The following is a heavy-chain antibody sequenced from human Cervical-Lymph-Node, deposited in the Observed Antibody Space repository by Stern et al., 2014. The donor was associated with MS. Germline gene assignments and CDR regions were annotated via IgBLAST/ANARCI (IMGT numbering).Heavy chain of an antibody. J-gene: IGHJ4*02. CDR3: VRDKGTMTAAFGN. D-gene: IGHD3-16*01. CDR2: ITWHSTNV. CDR1: GITFDYYA. Sequence: EVQLVESGGGLVQPGRSLRLSCAVSGITFDYYAMHWVRQAPGKGLEWAAGITWHSTNVGYAASVRGRFTISSDNAKNSLFLQMNSLRPEDTAFYYCVRDKGTMTAAFGNWGPGTLVTVSS. V-gene: IGHV3-9*01.